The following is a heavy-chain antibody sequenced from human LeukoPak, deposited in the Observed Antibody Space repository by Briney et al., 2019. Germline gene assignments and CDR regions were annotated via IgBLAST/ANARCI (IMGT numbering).Heavy chain of an antibody. V-gene: IGHV3-21*01. CDR2: ISSSSSYI. CDR3: ARTGATAY. Sequence: PGGSLRLSCAASGFTFSSYSMNCVRRAPGRGLEWVSSISSSSSYIYYADSVKGRFTISRDNAKNSLHLQMNSLSAEDTAVYYCARTGATAYWGQGTLVTVSS. D-gene: IGHD1-26*01. J-gene: IGHJ4*02. CDR1: GFTFSSYS.